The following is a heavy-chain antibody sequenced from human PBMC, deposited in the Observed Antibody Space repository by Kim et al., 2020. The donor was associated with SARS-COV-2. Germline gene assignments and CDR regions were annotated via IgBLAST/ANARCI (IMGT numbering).Heavy chain of an antibody. D-gene: IGHD1-26*01. J-gene: IGHJ4*02. V-gene: IGHV3-9*01. CDR2: ISWNSGSI. Sequence: LSLTCAASGFTFDDYAMHWVRQAPGKGLEWVSGISWNSGSIGYADSVKGRFTISRDNAKNSLYLQMNSLRAEDTALYYCAKDMGPIVGAIFDYWGQGTLVTVSS. CDR3: AKDMGPIVGAIFDY. CDR1: GFTFDDYA.